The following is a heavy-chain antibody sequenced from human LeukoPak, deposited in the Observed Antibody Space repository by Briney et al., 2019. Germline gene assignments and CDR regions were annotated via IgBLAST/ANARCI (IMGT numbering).Heavy chain of an antibody. Sequence: AGGSLRLSCAASGFSVSNTYMSWVRQAPGKGLEWVSIIYSGGNTYYADSVKGRFTISRDNSKNTLYLQMNRLRPEDTAVYYCARGHPYSSSWNHQYGMDVWGQGTTVTVSS. V-gene: IGHV3-53*01. J-gene: IGHJ6*02. CDR3: ARGHPYSSSWNHQYGMDV. D-gene: IGHD6-13*01. CDR1: GFSVSNTY. CDR2: IYSGGNT.